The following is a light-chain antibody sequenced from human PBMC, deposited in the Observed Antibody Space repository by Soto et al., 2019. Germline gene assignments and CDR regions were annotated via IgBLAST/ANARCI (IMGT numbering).Light chain of an antibody. CDR1: NSNIGTNA. CDR3: ATWDDSLNGVI. V-gene: IGLV1-36*01. Sequence: QSVLAQPPSVSEAPRQRVTISCSGSNSNIGTNAVHWYQQLPGQPPKLLIYYDDLLPSGVSDRFSGSKSGTSASLAISGLQSVDEAHYYCATWDDSLNGVIFGGGTKVTVL. J-gene: IGLJ2*01. CDR2: YDD.